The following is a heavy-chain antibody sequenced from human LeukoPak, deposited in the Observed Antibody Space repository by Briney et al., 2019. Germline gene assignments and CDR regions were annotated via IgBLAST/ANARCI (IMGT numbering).Heavy chain of an antibody. CDR1: GVSFSGYY. CDR3: ARGRLLRFLEWFFDY. J-gene: IGHJ4*02. Sequence: SETLSLTCAVYGVSFSGYYWSWIRQPPGKGLEWIGEINHSGSTNYNPSLKSRVTISVDTSKNQFSLKLSSVTAADTAVYYCARGRLLRFLEWFFDYWGQGTLVTVSS. CDR2: INHSGST. D-gene: IGHD3-3*01. V-gene: IGHV4-34*01.